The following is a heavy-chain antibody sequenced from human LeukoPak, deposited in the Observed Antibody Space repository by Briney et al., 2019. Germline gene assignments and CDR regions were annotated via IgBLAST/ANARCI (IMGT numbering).Heavy chain of an antibody. V-gene: IGHV4-34*01. CDR3: ARGFPGIRSPPSY. CDR1: GGSFSGYY. Sequence: SETLSLTCAVYGGSFSGYYWSWIRQPPGKGLEWIGEINHSGSTNYNPSLKSRVTISVDTSKNQFSLKLSSVTAADTAVYYCARGFPGIRSPPSYWGQGTLVTVSS. J-gene: IGHJ4*02. D-gene: IGHD3-3*01. CDR2: INHSGST.